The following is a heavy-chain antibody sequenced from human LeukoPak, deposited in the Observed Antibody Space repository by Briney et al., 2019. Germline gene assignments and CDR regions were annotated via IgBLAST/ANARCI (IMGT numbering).Heavy chain of an antibody. D-gene: IGHD3-22*01. CDR2: ISGSGGST. V-gene: IGHV3-23*01. Sequence: GGSLRLSCAASGFTFSSYAMSWVRQAPGKGLEWVSAISGSGGSTYYADSVKGRFTISRDNSKNTLYLQMNRLRAEDTAVYYCAKEYYYDSSGYTTFDYWGQGTLVTVSS. J-gene: IGHJ4*02. CDR1: GFTFSSYA. CDR3: AKEYYYDSSGYTTFDY.